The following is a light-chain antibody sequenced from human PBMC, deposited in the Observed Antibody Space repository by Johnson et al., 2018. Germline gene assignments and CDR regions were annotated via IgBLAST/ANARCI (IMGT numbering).Light chain of an antibody. CDR3: GTWDSSLSAGNV. CDR2: ENN. Sequence: QSVLTQPPSVSAAPGQKVTISCSGSSSNIGNNYVSWYQQLPGTAPKLLIYENNKRPSGIPDRFSGSKSGTSATLGITGLQTGDEADYYRGTWDSSLSAGNVFGTGTKFTVL. V-gene: IGLV1-51*02. CDR1: SSNIGNNY. J-gene: IGLJ1*01.